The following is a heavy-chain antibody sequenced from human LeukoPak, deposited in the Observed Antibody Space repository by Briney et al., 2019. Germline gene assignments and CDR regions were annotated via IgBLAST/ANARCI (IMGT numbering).Heavy chain of an antibody. CDR2: IGGSGGSR. J-gene: IGHJ4*02. CDR1: GFTFSNYA. Sequence: GGSLRLSCAASGFTFSNYAMSWVRKAPGKGLEWVAVIGGSGGSRYYADSVKGRFTISRDNSKNMLVLQMNRLRTEDTAVYYCAKDPFPRFDYWGQGTLVTLSS. CDR3: AKDPFPRFDY. V-gene: IGHV3-23*01.